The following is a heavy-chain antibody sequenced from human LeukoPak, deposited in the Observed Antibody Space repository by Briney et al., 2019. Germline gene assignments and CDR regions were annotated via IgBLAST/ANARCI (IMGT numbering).Heavy chain of an antibody. CDR2: IWYDGSNK. J-gene: IGHJ4*02. D-gene: IGHD3-22*01. Sequence: GGSLRLSCAASGFTFSNYGIHWVRQAPGKGLEWVAFIWYDGSNKYYADSVKGRFTISRDNSKNTLYLQMNSLRAEDTAVYYCALGVGSYYYDSSGYPFDYWGQGTLVTVSS. CDR3: ALGVGSYYYDSSGYPFDY. V-gene: IGHV3-30*02. CDR1: GFTFSNYG.